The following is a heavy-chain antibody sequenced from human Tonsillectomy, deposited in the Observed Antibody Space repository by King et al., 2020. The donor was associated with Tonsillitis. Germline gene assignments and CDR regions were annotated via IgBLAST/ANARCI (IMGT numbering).Heavy chain of an antibody. CDR3: ARAEVDCSGGSCYSGKLDS. V-gene: IGHV1-69*01. CDR2: IIPIFGTT. Sequence: QLVQSGAEVKKPGSSMKVSCKASGGTFSIYAISWVRQAPGQGLEWMGGIIPIFGTTNYAQKFQGRVTITAEDSTSTAYMELSSLRSEDTAVYFCARAEVDCSGGSCYSGKLDSWGLGTLVTVSS. D-gene: IGHD2-15*01. CDR1: GGTFSIYA. J-gene: IGHJ4*02.